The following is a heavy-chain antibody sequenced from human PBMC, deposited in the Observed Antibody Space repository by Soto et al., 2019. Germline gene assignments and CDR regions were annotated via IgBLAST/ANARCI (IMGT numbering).Heavy chain of an antibody. CDR2: IKQDGSEK. J-gene: IGHJ4*02. V-gene: IGHV3-7*01. Sequence: PGGSLRLSCAASGFTFSSYWMSWVRQAPGKGLEWVANIKQDGSEKYYVDPVKGRFTISRDNAKNSLYLQMNSLRAEDTAVYYCARGIFGVVTPYYFDYWGQGTLVTVSS. D-gene: IGHD3-3*01. CDR3: ARGIFGVVTPYYFDY. CDR1: GFTFSSYW.